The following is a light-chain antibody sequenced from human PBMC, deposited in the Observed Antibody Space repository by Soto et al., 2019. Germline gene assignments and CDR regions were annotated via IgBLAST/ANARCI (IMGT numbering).Light chain of an antibody. CDR2: EVN. CDR3: SSYTGSATYV. Sequence: QSVLTQPASVSGSLGQSITISCTGTSSDVGGYNYVSWYQQHPGKAPKLMIYEVNIRPSGVSNRFSGSKSGNTASLTISGLQAEDEADYYCSSYTGSATYVFGTGTKGTV. V-gene: IGLV2-14*01. CDR1: SSDVGGYNY. J-gene: IGLJ1*01.